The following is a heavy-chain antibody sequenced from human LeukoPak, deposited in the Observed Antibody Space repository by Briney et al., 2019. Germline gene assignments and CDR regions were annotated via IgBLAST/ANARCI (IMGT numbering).Heavy chain of an antibody. CDR1: GGTFSSYA. J-gene: IGHJ6*02. D-gene: IGHD3-10*01. V-gene: IGHV1-24*01. CDR2: FDPEDGET. Sequence: APVKLSCKASGGTFSSYAISWVRQAPGQGLEWMGGFDPEDGETIYAQKFQGRVTMTEDTSTDTAYIELSSLRSEDTAVYYCATGLWFGELDRMDVWGQGTTVTVSS. CDR3: ATGLWFGELDRMDV.